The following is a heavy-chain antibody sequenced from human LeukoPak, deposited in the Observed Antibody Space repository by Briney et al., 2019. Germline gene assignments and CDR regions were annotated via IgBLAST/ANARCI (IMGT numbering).Heavy chain of an antibody. Sequence: ASVKVSCKASGYTFSTYGVSWVRQAPGQGLEWMGWISASNGNTSYAQNLQGRVTLTTDTSTTTAYMELRSLRSDDTAVYYCARDQFGSGSYSSGERVYWGQGTLVTVSS. D-gene: IGHD1-26*01. J-gene: IGHJ4*02. CDR1: GYTFSTYG. CDR2: ISASNGNT. V-gene: IGHV1-18*01. CDR3: ARDQFGSGSYSSGERVY.